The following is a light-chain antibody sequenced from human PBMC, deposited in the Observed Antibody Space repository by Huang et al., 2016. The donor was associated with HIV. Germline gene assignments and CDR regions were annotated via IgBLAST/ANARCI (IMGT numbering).Light chain of an antibody. Sequence: DIQMTQSPSSLSASVGDRVIITCRASQSVSQYLNWYQQMPGKAPKLLIYGASTLRGGVSSRSSGSGSATEFTLTISSLQPEDAAAYYCQQSYRIPRTFGQGTSLEI. CDR3: QQSYRIPRT. CDR2: GAS. CDR1: QSVSQY. J-gene: IGKJ2*02. V-gene: IGKV1-39*01.